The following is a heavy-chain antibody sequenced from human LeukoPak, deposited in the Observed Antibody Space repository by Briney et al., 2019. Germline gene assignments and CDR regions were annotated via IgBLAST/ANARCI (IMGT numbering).Heavy chain of an antibody. CDR2: ISSSSSYI. CDR3: ARVLHCSSTSCYLPPFDY. D-gene: IGHD2-2*01. CDR1: GFTFSSYA. V-gene: IGHV3-21*01. Sequence: PGGSLRLSCAASGFTFSSYAMSWVRQAPGKGLEWVSSISSSSSYIYYADSVKGRFTISRDNAKNSLYLQMNSLRAEDTAVYYCARVLHCSSTSCYLPPFDYWGQGTLVTVSS. J-gene: IGHJ4*02.